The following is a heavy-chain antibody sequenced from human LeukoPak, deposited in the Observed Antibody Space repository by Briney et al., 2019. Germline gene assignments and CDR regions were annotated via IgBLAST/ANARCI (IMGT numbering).Heavy chain of an antibody. Sequence: GGSLRLSCVASGFSFNDYSMNWVRQAPGKGLEWISYITSSSSSIYYADSVKGRFTISRDNAKNSLYLQMNSLRAEDTAVYYCATNAGYSSPDFWGQGTLVTVSS. D-gene: IGHD6-13*01. CDR3: ATNAGYSSPDF. V-gene: IGHV3-48*04. CDR2: ITSSSSSI. J-gene: IGHJ4*02. CDR1: GFSFNDYS.